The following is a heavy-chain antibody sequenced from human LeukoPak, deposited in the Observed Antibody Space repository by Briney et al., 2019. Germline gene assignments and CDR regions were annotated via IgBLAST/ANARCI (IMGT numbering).Heavy chain of an antibody. CDR1: GGSFSGYY. Sequence: SETLSLTCAVYGGSFSGYYWSWIRQPPGKGLEWIGEINHSGSTNYNPSLKSRVTISVDTSKNQFSLKLSSVTAADTAVYYCARGGGYSYGFVRHWGQGTLATVSS. J-gene: IGHJ4*02. D-gene: IGHD5-18*01. CDR3: ARGGGYSYGFVRH. CDR2: INHSGST. V-gene: IGHV4-34*01.